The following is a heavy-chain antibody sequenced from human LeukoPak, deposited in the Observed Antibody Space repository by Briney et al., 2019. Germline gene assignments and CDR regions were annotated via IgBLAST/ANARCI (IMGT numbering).Heavy chain of an antibody. J-gene: IGHJ4*02. Sequence: GGSLTLSCAASGFTFSNYGMHWVRQAPCKGLEGVAGIWYDGGYKYYADSVKGRFTISRDNSKNTLFLQMDSLRAEDTAVYYCARNYYDSSGYQESTFNYWGQGTLVTVSS. V-gene: IGHV3-33*01. D-gene: IGHD3-22*01. CDR1: GFTFSNYG. CDR2: IWYDGGYK. CDR3: ARNYYDSSGYQESTFNY.